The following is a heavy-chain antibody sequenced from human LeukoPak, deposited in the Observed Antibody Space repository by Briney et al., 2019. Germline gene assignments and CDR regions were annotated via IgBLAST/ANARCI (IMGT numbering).Heavy chain of an antibody. CDR1: GFTFNSYA. J-gene: IGHJ4*02. CDR2: ISGSSENK. V-gene: IGHV3-23*01. Sequence: GGSLTLSCAASGFTFNSYAMSWVRHAPGKGLEWVSAISGSSENKNYADSGKGRFTMYRDNSRNMLYLQMNSLRDEDTAKYYCAKTVSGSYSYQGGDYWGQGTLVTVSS. CDR3: AKTVSGSYSYQGGDY. D-gene: IGHD3-16*02.